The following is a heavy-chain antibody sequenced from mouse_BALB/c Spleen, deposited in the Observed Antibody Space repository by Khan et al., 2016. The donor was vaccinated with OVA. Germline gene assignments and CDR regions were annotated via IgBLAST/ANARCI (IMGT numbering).Heavy chain of an antibody. CDR2: IDPENGDT. D-gene: IGHD2-3*01. V-gene: IGHV14-1*02. CDR3: VRDGYSPWFAY. Sequence: EVQLQQSGAELVRPGALVKLSCKASGFNIKDYYMHWVKQRPEQGLVWIGRIDPENGDTIYDPKFQGKASITSDTSSNTAYLQLSSLTSEDTAVYYCVRDGYSPWFAYWGQGTLVTVSA. CDR1: GFNIKDYY. J-gene: IGHJ3*01.